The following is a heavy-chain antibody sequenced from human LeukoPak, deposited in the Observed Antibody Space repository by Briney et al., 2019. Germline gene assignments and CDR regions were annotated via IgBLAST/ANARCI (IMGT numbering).Heavy chain of an antibody. CDR3: ANAGWLQLFYFDY. CDR2: ISGSGGNT. V-gene: IGHV3-23*01. CDR1: GFTFSSYA. D-gene: IGHD5-24*01. J-gene: IGHJ4*02. Sequence: PGGSLRLSCAASGFTFSSYAMSWVRQAPGKGLEWVSTISGSGGNTYYADSVKGRFTLSRDNSKNTLYLQMNSLRAEDTAVYYCANAGWLQLFYFDYWGQGTLVTVSS.